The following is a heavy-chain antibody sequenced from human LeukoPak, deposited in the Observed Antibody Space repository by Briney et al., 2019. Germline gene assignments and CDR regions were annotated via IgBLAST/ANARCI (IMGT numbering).Heavy chain of an antibody. CDR3: ARVMIGTVNWFDP. Sequence: GGSLPLSCVASGFTFSDYYMSWIRQAPGKGLEWVSYISSSSTYSSYADSVKGRFTISRDNAKNSLYLQMNSLRAEDTAVYYCARVMIGTVNWFDPWGQGTLVTVSS. D-gene: IGHD3-22*01. J-gene: IGHJ5*02. CDR1: GFTFSDYY. V-gene: IGHV3-11*06. CDR2: ISSSSTYS.